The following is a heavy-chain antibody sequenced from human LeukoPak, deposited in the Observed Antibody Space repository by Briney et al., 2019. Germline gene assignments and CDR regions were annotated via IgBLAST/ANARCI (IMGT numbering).Heavy chain of an antibody. CDR2: INEDGGEK. D-gene: IGHD1-7*01. CDR3: ARASDVGTTDY. V-gene: IGHV3-7*01. CDR1: GFSFSIYW. Sequence: GGSLRLSCAVSGFSFSIYWMSCVRQAPGVGLGGVANINEDGGEKYHVDSVEGRFTISRDNRRNSLYLQMNSLRAEDTAVYYCARASDVGTTDYWGQGTLVAVSS. J-gene: IGHJ4*02.